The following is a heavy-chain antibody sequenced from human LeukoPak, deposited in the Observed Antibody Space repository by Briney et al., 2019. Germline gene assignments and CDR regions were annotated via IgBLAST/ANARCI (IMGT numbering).Heavy chain of an antibody. V-gene: IGHV4-39*07. D-gene: IGHD3-22*01. CDR3: ARAEQSQWLLPNYFDY. Sequence: KPSETLSLTCTVSGGSISSSSYYWGWIRQPPGKGLEWIGSIYYSGSTYYNPSLKSRVTISVDTSKNQFSLKLSSVSAADTAVYYCARAEQSQWLLPNYFDYWGQGTLVTVSS. J-gene: IGHJ4*02. CDR1: GGSISSSSYY. CDR2: IYYSGST.